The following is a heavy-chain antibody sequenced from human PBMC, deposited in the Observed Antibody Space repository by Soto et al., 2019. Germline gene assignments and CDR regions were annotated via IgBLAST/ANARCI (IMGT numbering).Heavy chain of an antibody. J-gene: IGHJ4*02. CDR1: GYTFTSYG. CDR3: ARQYSRSWSSDY. Sequence: SVKGSCKASGYTFTSYGISWVRQAPGQGLEWMGWISAYKGNRNYAQKLQGRVTMTTDTSTSTAYMELRSLRSDDTAVYYCARQYSRSWSSDYWGQGTLVAVSS. CDR2: ISAYKGNR. V-gene: IGHV1-18*01. D-gene: IGHD6-13*01.